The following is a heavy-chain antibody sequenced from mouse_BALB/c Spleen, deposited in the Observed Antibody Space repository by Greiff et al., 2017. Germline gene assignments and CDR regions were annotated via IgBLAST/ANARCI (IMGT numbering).Heavy chain of an antibody. Sequence: VQLKESGPELVKPGASVKVSCKASGYAFTSYNMYWVKQSHGKSLEWIGYIDPYNGGTSYNQKFKGKATLTVDKSSSTAYMHLNSLTSEDSAVYYCARGGSSYGAMDYWGQGTSVTVSS. J-gene: IGHJ4*01. V-gene: IGHV1S135*01. D-gene: IGHD1-1*01. CDR1: GYAFTSYN. CDR2: IDPYNGGT. CDR3: ARGGSSYGAMDY.